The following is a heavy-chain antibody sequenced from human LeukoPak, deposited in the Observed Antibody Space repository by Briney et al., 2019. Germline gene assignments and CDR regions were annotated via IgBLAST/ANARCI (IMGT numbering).Heavy chain of an antibody. V-gene: IGHV1-18*01. Sequence: ASVKVSCKASGGTFSSYAISWVRQAPGQGLEWMGWISAYNGNTNYAQKLQGRVTMTTDTSTTTAYMELRSLRSDDTAVYYCAGSMVRGVIIQSHDAFDIWGQGTMVTVSS. CDR1: GGTFSSYA. CDR3: AGSMVRGVIIQSHDAFDI. D-gene: IGHD3-10*01. CDR2: ISAYNGNT. J-gene: IGHJ3*02.